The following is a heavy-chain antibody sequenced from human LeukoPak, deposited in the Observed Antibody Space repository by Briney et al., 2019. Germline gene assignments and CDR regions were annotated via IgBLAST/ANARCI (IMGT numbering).Heavy chain of an antibody. J-gene: IGHJ3*02. Sequence: GGPLRLSCAASGFTFSNYEMNWVRQAPGKGLEWVAIIWYDGTNVKYVDSVKGRFTISRDNSKNTLYLQMNSLRAEDTAVYYCVRDGGELEADGFDIWGKGTMVTVSS. D-gene: IGHD2-21*01. V-gene: IGHV3-33*08. CDR1: GFTFSNYE. CDR2: IWYDGTNV. CDR3: VRDGGELEADGFDI.